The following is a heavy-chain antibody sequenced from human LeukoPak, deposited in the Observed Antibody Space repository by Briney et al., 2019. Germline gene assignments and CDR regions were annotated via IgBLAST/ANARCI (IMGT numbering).Heavy chain of an antibody. J-gene: IGHJ4*02. V-gene: IGHV4-39*07. CDR2: IYYSGST. CDR1: GFTFSSYA. D-gene: IGHD3/OR15-3a*01. CDR3: AREWTL. Sequence: PGGSLRLSCAASGFTFSSYAMSWIRQPPGKGLEWIGSIYYSGSTYYNPSLKSRVTISLDTSKNHFSLNLTSVTAADTAVYYCAREWTLWGQGTLVTVSS.